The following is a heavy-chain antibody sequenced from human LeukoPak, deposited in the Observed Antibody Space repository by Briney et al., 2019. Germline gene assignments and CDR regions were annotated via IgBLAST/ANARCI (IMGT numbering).Heavy chain of an antibody. CDR2: ISTYNANT. Sequence: ASVKVSCKSSGYTFTNFGVTWVRQAPGQGLEWMGWISTYNANTDYALKPQGRVTMTTDTSTSTAYLELRSLRSDDTAVYYCGIVIVPAAAIDYWGQGTLVTVSP. V-gene: IGHV1-18*01. CDR3: GIVIVPAAAIDY. J-gene: IGHJ4*02. CDR1: GYTFTNFG. D-gene: IGHD2-2*01.